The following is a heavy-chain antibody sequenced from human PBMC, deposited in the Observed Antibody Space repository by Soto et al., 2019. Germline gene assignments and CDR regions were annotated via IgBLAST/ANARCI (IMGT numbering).Heavy chain of an antibody. D-gene: IGHD3-16*01. Sequence: QVQLVQSGAEVKKPGASVEVSCKASGYTFTSYVISLVRQSPGQVFEGMGWIRDYNGNTNYAQKLQGRVTMTTDTSTSTAYMELRSLRSDDPAVYYCAGPPITYGDYSYYYHYLDVWGRGTTVTVSS. CDR1: GYTFTSYV. V-gene: IGHV1-18*01. CDR2: IRDYNGNT. J-gene: IGHJ6*03. CDR3: AGPPITYGDYSYYYHYLDV.